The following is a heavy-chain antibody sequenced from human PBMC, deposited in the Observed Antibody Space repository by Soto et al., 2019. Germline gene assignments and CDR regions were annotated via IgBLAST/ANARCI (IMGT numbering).Heavy chain of an antibody. CDR1: GFTVSDLY. D-gene: IGHD5-18*01. CDR3: DKYTSPKDAFDM. Sequence: PGGALRLSCAASGFTVSDLYMHWVRQAPGKGLEWVGLIRNKAKTYTTEYAAAVTGRFTISRDDSKNSLYLQMNSLKSEDAAVYYCDKYTSPKDAFDMWGDGTVVTVSS. V-gene: IGHV3-72*01. J-gene: IGHJ3*02. CDR2: IRNKAKTYTT.